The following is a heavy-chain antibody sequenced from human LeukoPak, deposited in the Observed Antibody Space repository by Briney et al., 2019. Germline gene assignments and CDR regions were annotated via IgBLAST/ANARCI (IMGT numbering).Heavy chain of an antibody. CDR1: LDSTSSRTYY. D-gene: IGHD1-7*01. V-gene: IGHV4-39*01. J-gene: IGHJ5*02. CDR3: ARHMELFYWFDP. CDR2: IYSTVST. Sequence: SETLSLTCTDPLDSTSSRTYYWDWIRQPPGKGLEWIGTIYSTVSTYYNPSLKSRVTISVDTSKNQCSLKLSSVTAADTAVYYCARHMELFYWFDPWGQGTLVTVSS.